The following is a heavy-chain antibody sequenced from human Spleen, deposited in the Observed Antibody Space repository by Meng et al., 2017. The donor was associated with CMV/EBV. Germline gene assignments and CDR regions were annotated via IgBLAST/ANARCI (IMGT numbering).Heavy chain of an antibody. D-gene: IGHD2-21*01. CDR2: INHSGST. Sequence: AVYGGSFSGYYWSWIRQPPGKGLEWIGEINHSGSTNYNPSLKSRGTISVDTSKNQFSLKLSSVTAADTAVYYCARAPAYCGGDCYLDYWGQGTLVTVSS. CDR3: ARAPAYCGGDCYLDY. V-gene: IGHV4-34*01. CDR1: GGSFSGYY. J-gene: IGHJ4*02.